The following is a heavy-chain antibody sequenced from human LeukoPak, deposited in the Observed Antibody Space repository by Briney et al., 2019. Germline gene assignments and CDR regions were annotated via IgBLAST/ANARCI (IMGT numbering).Heavy chain of an antibody. D-gene: IGHD5-24*01. CDR2: INIYTAKP. CDR3: ARDAATINFDY. CDR1: GYTFTGYS. V-gene: IGHV7-4-1*02. J-gene: IGHJ4*02. Sequence: SVTVSCQPSGYTFTGYSINWVRQAPGQGREWMGWINIYTAKPTYAQGFTGRFVFSLDTSVSPAYLQISSLKAEDTAVYYCARDAATINFDYWGQGTLVTVSS.